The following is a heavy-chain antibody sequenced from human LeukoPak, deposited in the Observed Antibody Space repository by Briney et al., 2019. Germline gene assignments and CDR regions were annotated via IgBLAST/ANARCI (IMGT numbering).Heavy chain of an antibody. CDR2: ISGSGGST. D-gene: IGHD3-3*01. CDR3: AKGEYYDFWSGYFDY. Sequence: GGSLRLSCAASGFTFSIYWMSWVRQAPGKGLEWVSAISGSGGSTYYADSVKGRFTISRDNSKNTLYLQMNSLRAEDTAVYYCAKGEYYDFWSGYFDYWGQGTLVTVSS. CDR1: GFTFSIYW. J-gene: IGHJ4*02. V-gene: IGHV3-23*01.